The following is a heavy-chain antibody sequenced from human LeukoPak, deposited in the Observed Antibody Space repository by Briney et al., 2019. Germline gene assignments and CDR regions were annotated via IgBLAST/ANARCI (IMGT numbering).Heavy chain of an antibody. CDR2: TYYRSKWDN. V-gene: IGHV6-1*01. CDR3: AREGLLLFDY. Sequence: SQTLSLTCAISGDSVASNSAAWNWIRQSPSRGLEWLGRTYYRSKWDNDYAVSLKGRITINADTSKNQISLHLNSVTPEDTAVYYGAREGLLLFDYWGQGTLVTVSS. J-gene: IGHJ4*02. CDR1: GDSVASNSAA. D-gene: IGHD2-15*01.